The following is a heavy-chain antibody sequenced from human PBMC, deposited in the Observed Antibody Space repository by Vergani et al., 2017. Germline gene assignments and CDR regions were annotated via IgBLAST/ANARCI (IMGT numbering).Heavy chain of an antibody. V-gene: IGHV3-66*02. Sequence: ELQLVESGGGLVQPGGSLRLSCAASGSTVSGNYMTWVRQAPGKGLEWVSHIYSGDETYYADSVKGRVTISRDTSKNTLHLQINNLRVEDTAVYYCARARKFRFGVVWENWFDPWGQGTLVTVSS. J-gene: IGHJ5*02. D-gene: IGHD3-3*01. CDR2: IYSGDET. CDR1: GSTVSGNY. CDR3: ARARKFRFGVVWENWFDP.